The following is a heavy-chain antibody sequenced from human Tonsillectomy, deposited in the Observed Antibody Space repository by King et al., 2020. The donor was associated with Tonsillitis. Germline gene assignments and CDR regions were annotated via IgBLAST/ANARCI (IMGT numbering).Heavy chain of an antibody. V-gene: IGHV3-9*01. CDR1: RFTFDDYA. CDR2: INWNCGTT. J-gene: IGHJ6*02. CDR3: AKDIGPSYYGMDV. Sequence: VQLVESGGGLVQPGRSLRLSCAASRFTFDDYAMHWGRQAPGKGLEWVSGINWNCGTTGYADSVKVRFTISRENAKNSLYLQMNSLRAEDTALYYCAKDIGPSYYGMDVWGQGTTVTVSS. D-gene: IGHD3-10*01.